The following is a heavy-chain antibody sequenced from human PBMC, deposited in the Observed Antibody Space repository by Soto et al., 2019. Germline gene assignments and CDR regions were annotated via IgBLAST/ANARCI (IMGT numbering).Heavy chain of an antibody. CDR1: GYTFTSYG. D-gene: IGHD2-15*01. V-gene: IGHV1-18*01. Sequence: QVQLVQSGAEVKKPGASVKVSCKASGYTFTSYGISWVRQAPGQGLEWMGWISAYNGNTNYAQKLQGRVTMTTDTSTSTAYMELRSLRSDDTAVDYCARDSPRYCSGGSCYLGYFDYWGQGTLVTVSS. CDR3: ARDSPRYCSGGSCYLGYFDY. J-gene: IGHJ4*02. CDR2: ISAYNGNT.